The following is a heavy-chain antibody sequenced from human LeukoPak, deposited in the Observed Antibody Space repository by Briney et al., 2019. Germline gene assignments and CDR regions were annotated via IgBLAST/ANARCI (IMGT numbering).Heavy chain of an antibody. J-gene: IGHJ4*02. CDR2: IYPGDSDT. Sequence: GESLKISCKGSGYGFTSYWIGWVRQMPGKGLEWMGIIYPGDSDTRYSPSFQGQVTISADKSISTAYLQWSSLKASDTAMYYCARTEWELLDGFDYWGQGTLVTVSS. CDR1: GYGFTSYW. D-gene: IGHD1-26*01. V-gene: IGHV5-51*01. CDR3: ARTEWELLDGFDY.